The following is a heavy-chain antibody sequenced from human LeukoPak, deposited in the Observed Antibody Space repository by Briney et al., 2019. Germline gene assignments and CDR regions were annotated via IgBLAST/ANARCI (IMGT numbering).Heavy chain of an antibody. V-gene: IGHV1-8*01. D-gene: IGHD3-22*01. CDR3: ARGFLGYDSTEYAFPFY. Sequence: GASVKVSFKASGYTFTSYDITWVRQAPRQGLEWVGWMNPNNGNTGYAQRFQGRVTFTRDTSITTAYLELSSLRSEDTAVYYCARGFLGYDSTEYAFPFYWGQGTLVTVSS. CDR1: GYTFTSYD. CDR2: MNPNNGNT. J-gene: IGHJ4*02.